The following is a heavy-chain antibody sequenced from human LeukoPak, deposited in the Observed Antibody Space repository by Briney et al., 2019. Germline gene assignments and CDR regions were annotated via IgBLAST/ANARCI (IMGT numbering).Heavy chain of an antibody. J-gene: IGHJ3*02. D-gene: IGHD3-16*02. CDR3: AREIHLGELSPPLGAFVI. CDR2: ISSSSSYI. Sequence: GGSLRLSCAASGFTFSSYSMNWIRQAPGEGLEWVSSISSSSSYIYYADSVKGRFTISRDNAKNSLYLQMNSLRAEDTAVYYCAREIHLGELSPPLGAFVIWGQGTMVTVSS. V-gene: IGHV3-21*01. CDR1: GFTFSSYS.